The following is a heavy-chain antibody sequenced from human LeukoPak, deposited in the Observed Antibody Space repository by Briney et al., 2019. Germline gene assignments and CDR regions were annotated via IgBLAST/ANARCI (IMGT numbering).Heavy chain of an antibody. Sequence: SETLSLTCAVYGGSFSGYYWSWIRQPPGKGLEWIWEINHRGSTYYNPSLKSRVTISVDTSKNQFSLKLSSVTAADTAVYYCARDDRGYSYGYADYWGQGTLVTVSS. CDR2: INHRGST. J-gene: IGHJ4*02. V-gene: IGHV4-34*01. CDR3: ARDDRGYSYGYADY. D-gene: IGHD5-18*01. CDR1: GGSFSGYY.